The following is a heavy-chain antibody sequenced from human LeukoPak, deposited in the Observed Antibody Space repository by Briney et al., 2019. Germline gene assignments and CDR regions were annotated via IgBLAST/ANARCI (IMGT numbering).Heavy chain of an antibody. J-gene: IGHJ4*02. D-gene: IGHD1-14*01. V-gene: IGHV3-21*06. CDR3: ATETNGRHYDY. CDR1: GLTFSTSG. Sequence: TGGCLRLSCTASGLTFSTSGFNWVRQASRKGLELVAFFGPTGSDRYHADTIKGRFTISRDNANNSLYLQMNSLRAEDTAVYYCATETNGRHYDYWGQGTLLTVSS. CDR2: FGPTGSDR.